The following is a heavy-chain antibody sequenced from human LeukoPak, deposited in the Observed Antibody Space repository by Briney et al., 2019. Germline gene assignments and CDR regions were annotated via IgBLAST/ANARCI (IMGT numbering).Heavy chain of an antibody. Sequence: TGGSLRLSCAASGFTFSGYDFHWVRQATGRGLEWVSAIGTVGDTHYLDSVKGRFTISRKNAKNSLYLQMNSLRAGDTAVYYCARETGDVLLGAFDIWGQGTMVTVSS. CDR1: GFTFSGYD. V-gene: IGHV3-13*04. D-gene: IGHD3-10*01. CDR3: ARETGDVLLGAFDI. CDR2: IGTVGDT. J-gene: IGHJ3*02.